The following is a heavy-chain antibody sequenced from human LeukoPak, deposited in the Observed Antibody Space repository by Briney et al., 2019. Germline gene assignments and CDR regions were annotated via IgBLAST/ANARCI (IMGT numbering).Heavy chain of an antibody. Sequence: GGPVRLPRGASGFPYSNAWMRWVRPPPGKGLEWVGRIKSKTDSGTTDYAAPVKGRFTISRDNSKNTLYLQMNSLKTEDTAVYYCTRAAKRWLQTDYWGQGTLVTVSS. CDR1: GFPYSNAW. D-gene: IGHD5-24*01. J-gene: IGHJ4*02. V-gene: IGHV3-15*01. CDR3: TRAAKRWLQTDY. CDR2: IKSKTDSGTT.